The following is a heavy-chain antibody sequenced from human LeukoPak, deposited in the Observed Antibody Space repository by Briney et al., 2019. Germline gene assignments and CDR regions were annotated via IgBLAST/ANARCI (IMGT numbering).Heavy chain of an antibody. CDR2: ISAYNGNT. Sequence: ASVKVSCTASGYTFTSYGISWERQAPGQGLEWMGWISAYNGNTNYAQKLQGRVTMTTDTSTSTAYMELRSLRSDDTAVYYCARDQGIAVAGQDGFDYWGQGTLVTVSS. V-gene: IGHV1-18*01. J-gene: IGHJ4*02. D-gene: IGHD6-19*01. CDR1: GYTFTSYG. CDR3: ARDQGIAVAGQDGFDY.